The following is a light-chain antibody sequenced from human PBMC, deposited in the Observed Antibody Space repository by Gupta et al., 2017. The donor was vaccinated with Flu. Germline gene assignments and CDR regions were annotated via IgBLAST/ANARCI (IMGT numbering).Light chain of an antibody. J-gene: IGLJ2*01. V-gene: IGLV2-14*01. CDR1: SSNVGGYNY. CDR3: SSYTSSSTLV. Sequence: TSSNVGGYNYVSWYQQHPAKAPKLMIYEVSNRPLGVSNRFSGSNSSNTASLTVSGLQAEDEAHYNCSSYTSSSTLVFGGWTKLTVL. CDR2: EVS.